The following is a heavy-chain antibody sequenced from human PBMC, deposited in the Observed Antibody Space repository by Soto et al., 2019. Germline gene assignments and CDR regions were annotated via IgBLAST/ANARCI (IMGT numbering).Heavy chain of an antibody. CDR1: GVSIHNSHSF. D-gene: IGHD2-15*01. CDR2: MYYSGGA. CDR3: GRVVEGATRHTDFDY. J-gene: IGHJ4*02. V-gene: IGHV4-39*01. Sequence: SETLSLTCAVSGVSIHNSHSFWGWIRQPPGKGLEFIGSMYYSGGANYNPSLKSRVTISLDTSKNQFSLTVNSVTAADTAIYYRGRVVEGATRHTDFDYWGQGTLVTVSS.